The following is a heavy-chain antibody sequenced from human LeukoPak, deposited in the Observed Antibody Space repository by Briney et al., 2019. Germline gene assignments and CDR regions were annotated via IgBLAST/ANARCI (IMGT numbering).Heavy chain of an antibody. CDR2: IYSGGST. CDR3: ASGRYNWNPSPPLDY. J-gene: IGHJ4*02. Sequence: GGSLRLSCAASGFTFSSYAMSWVRQAPGKGLEWVSVIYSGGSTYYADSVKGRFTISRDNSKNTLYLQMNSLRAEDTAVYYCASGRYNWNPSPPLDYWGQGTLVTVSS. D-gene: IGHD1-20*01. CDR1: GFTFSSYA. V-gene: IGHV3-53*01.